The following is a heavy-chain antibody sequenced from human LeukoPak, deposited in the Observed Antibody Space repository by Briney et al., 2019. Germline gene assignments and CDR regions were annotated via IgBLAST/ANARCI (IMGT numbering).Heavy chain of an antibody. CDR1: GFTFSDYW. CDR3: Y. Sequence: GGSLRLSCTASGFTFSDYWMTWVRQAPGKGPERVANIKQDGSQRYYVDSVRGRFTISRDNAKNSLFLQMNGLRAEDTAVYFDYWGQGTLVNVSS. V-gene: IGHV3-7*01. J-gene: IGHJ4*02. CDR2: IKQDGSQR.